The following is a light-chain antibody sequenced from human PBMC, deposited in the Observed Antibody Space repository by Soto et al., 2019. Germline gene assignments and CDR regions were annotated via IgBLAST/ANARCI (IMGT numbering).Light chain of an antibody. V-gene: IGKV3-15*01. CDR3: QQYNNWPPLT. J-gene: IGKJ4*01. CDR1: QSVSSK. Sequence: EIVMTQSPATLSVSPGERATVSCRASQSVSSKLAWYQQKPGQAPRLLIYGASTQDTGIPARFSGSGSGTEFTLTISSLQSEDFAVYYCQQYNNWPPLTFGGGTKVEI. CDR2: GAS.